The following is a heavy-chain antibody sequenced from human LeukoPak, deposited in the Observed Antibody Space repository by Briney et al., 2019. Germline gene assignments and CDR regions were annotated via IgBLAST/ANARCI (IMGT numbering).Heavy chain of an antibody. V-gene: IGHV3-43D*03. CDR3: ARVGTPVDYDFWSGYLGDYYYYYMDV. J-gene: IGHJ6*03. D-gene: IGHD3-3*01. CDR2: ISWDGGST. CDR1: GFTFDDYA. Sequence: GGSLRLSCAVSGFTFDDYAIHWVRQAPGKGLEWVSLISWDGGSTYYADSVKGRFTISRDNAKNTLYLQMNSLRAEDTAVYYCARVGTPVDYDFWSGYLGDYYYYYMDVWGKGTTVTVSS.